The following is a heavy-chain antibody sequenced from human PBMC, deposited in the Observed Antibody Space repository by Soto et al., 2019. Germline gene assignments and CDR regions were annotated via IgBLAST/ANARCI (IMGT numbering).Heavy chain of an antibody. CDR2: ISYDGSSK. CDR3: ARDRSSSSSFYYGMDV. J-gene: IGHJ6*02. D-gene: IGHD6-6*01. CDR1: AFTFSSYG. Sequence: QVQLVESGGGVVQPERSLRLSCAASAFTFSSYGMHWVRQAPGKGLEWVAHISYDGSSKYYADSVKGRFTISRDNSKNTLYLQMNSLTAEDTAVYCCARDRSSSSSFYYGMDVWGQGTTVTVSS. V-gene: IGHV3-30*03.